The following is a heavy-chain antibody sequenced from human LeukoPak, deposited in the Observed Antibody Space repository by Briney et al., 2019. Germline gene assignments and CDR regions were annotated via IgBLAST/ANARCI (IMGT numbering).Heavy chain of an antibody. CDR2: IIPIFGTA. V-gene: IGHV1-69*13. D-gene: IGHD3-10*01. CDR1: GGTFGSYA. J-gene: IGHJ6*02. CDR3: ARRRVVYYYYGMDV. Sequence: SVKVSCKASGGTFGSYAISWVRQAPGQGLEWMGGIIPIFGTANYAQKFQGRVTITADESTSTAYMELSSLRSEDTAVYYCARRRVVYYYYGMDVWGQGTTVTVSS.